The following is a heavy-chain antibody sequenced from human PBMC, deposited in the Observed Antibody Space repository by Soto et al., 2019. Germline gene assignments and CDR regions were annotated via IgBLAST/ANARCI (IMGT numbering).Heavy chain of an antibody. Sequence: SCAASRFTFSSYAMSWVRQAPGKGLEWVSAISGSGGSTYYADSVKGRFTISRDNSKNTLYLQMNSLRAEDTAVYYCAKDLKHTIFGVVIIGYYYYGMDVWGQGTTVTVSS. CDR1: RFTFSSYA. D-gene: IGHD3-3*01. J-gene: IGHJ6*02. V-gene: IGHV3-23*01. CDR3: AKDLKHTIFGVVIIGYYYYGMDV. CDR2: ISGSGGST.